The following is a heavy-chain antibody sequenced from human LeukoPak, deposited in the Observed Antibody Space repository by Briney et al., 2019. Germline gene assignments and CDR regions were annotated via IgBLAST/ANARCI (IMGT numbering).Heavy chain of an antibody. V-gene: IGHV3-48*03. CDR3: AKDERRGGPEDY. CDR2: ISSSGSTI. Sequence: GGSLRLSCAASGFTFSSYEMNWVRQAPGKGLEWVSYISSSGSTIYYADSVKGRFTISRDNSKNTVYMEMNSLRAEDTAVYYCAKDERRGGPEDYWGQGTLVIVAS. CDR1: GFTFSSYE. J-gene: IGHJ4*02. D-gene: IGHD1-1*01.